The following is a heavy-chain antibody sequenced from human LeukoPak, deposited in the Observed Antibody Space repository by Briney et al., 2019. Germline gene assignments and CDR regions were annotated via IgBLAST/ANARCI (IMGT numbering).Heavy chain of an antibody. D-gene: IGHD3-22*01. J-gene: IGHJ5*02. CDR1: GYTFTGYY. Sequence: ASVKVSCKASGYTFTGYYMHWVRQAPGQGLEWMGWINPNSGGTNYAQKFQGRVTMTRDTSISTAYMELSRLRSDDTAVYYCARLAYDQPHGWFDPWGQGALVTVSS. CDR3: ARLAYDQPHGWFDP. CDR2: INPNSGGT. V-gene: IGHV1-2*02.